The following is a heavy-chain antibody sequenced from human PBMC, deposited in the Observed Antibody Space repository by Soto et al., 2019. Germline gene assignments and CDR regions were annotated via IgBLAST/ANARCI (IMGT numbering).Heavy chain of an antibody. Sequence: ASVKFSCKASGYTFTSYGISWVRQAPGQGLEWMGWISAYNGNTNYAQKLQGRVTMTTDTSTSTAYMELRSLRSDDTAVYYCARDLAYCSSTSCWRHYYYGMDVWGQGTTVTVSS. D-gene: IGHD2-2*01. CDR3: ARDLAYCSSTSCWRHYYYGMDV. CDR1: GYTFTSYG. J-gene: IGHJ6*02. V-gene: IGHV1-18*01. CDR2: ISAYNGNT.